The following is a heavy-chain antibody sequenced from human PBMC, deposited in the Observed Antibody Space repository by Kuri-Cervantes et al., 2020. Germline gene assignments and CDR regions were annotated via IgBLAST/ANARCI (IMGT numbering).Heavy chain of an antibody. CDR3: ARGETDYGDYGNWFDP. J-gene: IGHJ5*02. V-gene: IGHV4-31*03. CDR2: IYYSGST. D-gene: IGHD4-17*01. CDR1: GGSISSGGYY. Sequence: LRLSCTVSGGSISSGGYYWSWIRQHPGKGLEWIGYIYYSGSTYYNPSLKSRVTISVDTSKNQFSLKLSSVTAADTAVYYCARGETDYGDYGNWFDPWGQGTLVTVSS.